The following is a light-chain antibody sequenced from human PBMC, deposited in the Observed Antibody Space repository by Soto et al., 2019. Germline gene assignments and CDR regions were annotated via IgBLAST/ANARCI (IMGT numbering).Light chain of an antibody. V-gene: IGKV1-27*01. CDR2: AAS. CDR1: QGINNF. Sequence: DIQMTQSPSSLSASVGDRVTITCRASQGINNFVAWYQQKPGEVPKLLIYAASTLQSGVPSRFSGSGFGPDFVLTISSLEPEDVATYYCQKYDSVPLTFGGGTRVAIK. J-gene: IGKJ4*01. CDR3: QKYDSVPLT.